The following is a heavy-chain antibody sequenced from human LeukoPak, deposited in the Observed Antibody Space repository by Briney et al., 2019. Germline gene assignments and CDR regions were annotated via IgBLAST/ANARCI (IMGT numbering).Heavy chain of an antibody. CDR2: INHSGST. Sequence: KPSETLSLTCAVYGGSFSGYYGSWIRQPPGKGLEWIGEINHSGSTNYNPSLKSRVTISVDTSKNQFSMKLSSVTAADTAVYYCATRTRYSSSCLFDYWGQGTMVTVSS. CDR3: ATRTRYSSSCLFDY. D-gene: IGHD6-6*01. V-gene: IGHV4-34*01. CDR1: GGSFSGYY. J-gene: IGHJ4*02.